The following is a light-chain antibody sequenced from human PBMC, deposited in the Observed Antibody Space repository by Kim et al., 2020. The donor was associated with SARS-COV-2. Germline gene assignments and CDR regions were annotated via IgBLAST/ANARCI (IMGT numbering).Light chain of an antibody. J-gene: IGKJ5*01. CDR3: QQYGNSPGIT. V-gene: IGKV3-20*01. Sequence: PGERATLTCRASQSVSNSYFSWYQQKPRHTPRRLIYGASRRPTGIPHTFSSSGCGTNFTLTISRLEPEDFAVYYCQQYGNSPGITFGQGTRLEIK. CDR1: QSVSNSY. CDR2: GAS.